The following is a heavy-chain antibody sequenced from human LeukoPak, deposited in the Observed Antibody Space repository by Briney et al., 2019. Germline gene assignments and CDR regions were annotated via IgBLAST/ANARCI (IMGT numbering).Heavy chain of an antibody. V-gene: IGHV3-23*01. Sequence: PGGSLRLSCAASGFTFSTYAMSWVRQAPGKGLEWVSAISGSGGSTYYADSVKGRFTISRDNSKNTLYLQMNSLRAEDTAVYYCAKDPLRITMIVVVIGPAEYFQHWGQGTLVTVSS. D-gene: IGHD3-22*01. CDR3: AKDPLRITMIVVVIGPAEYFQH. J-gene: IGHJ1*01. CDR1: GFTFSTYA. CDR2: ISGSGGST.